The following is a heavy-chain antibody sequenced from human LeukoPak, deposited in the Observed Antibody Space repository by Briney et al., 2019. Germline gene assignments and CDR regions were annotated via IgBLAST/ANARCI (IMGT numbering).Heavy chain of an antibody. CDR1: GFTFSSHA. CDR2: ISGNGAGT. V-gene: IGHV3-23*02. D-gene: IGHD5/OR15-5a*01. J-gene: IGHJ4*02. CDR3: AKVSWESTKQDFDC. Sequence: PGGSLRLSCAASGFTFSSHAMSWVRQAPGKGLEWVSGISGNGAGTYYGDSVKGRFTISRDNSKNTLYLQMNSLRAEDTAVYYCAKVSWESTKQDFDCWGQGTLVTVSS.